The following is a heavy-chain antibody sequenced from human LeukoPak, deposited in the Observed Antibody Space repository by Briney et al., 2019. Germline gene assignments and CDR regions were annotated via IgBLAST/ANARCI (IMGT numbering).Heavy chain of an antibody. J-gene: IGHJ4*02. V-gene: IGHV3-21*01. D-gene: IGHD4-11*01. CDR3: ARGTPTTRDFDY. Sequence: PGGSLRLSCAASGFTFSNYAMHWVRQAPGKGLEWVSFISSSSNYIYYADSVKGRFTISRDNAKNSLLLQMNSLRAEDTAVYYCARGTPTTRDFDYWGQGTLVTVSS. CDR1: GFTFSNYA. CDR2: ISSSSNYI.